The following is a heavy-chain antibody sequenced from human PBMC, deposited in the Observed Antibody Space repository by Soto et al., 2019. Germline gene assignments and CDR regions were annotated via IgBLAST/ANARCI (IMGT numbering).Heavy chain of an antibody. CDR2: YNKDGTNT. J-gene: IGHJ4*02. V-gene: IGHV3-74*01. CDR3: AREYYGILAGYYNDF. CDR1: GFTFSSYW. Sequence: EVPLVESGGGLVQPWGSLRLSCAASGFTFSSYWMHWDRQVPGKGLVWVSRYNKDGTNTDNADSMTGRFTVARDNAKNTPHLQMSSLRAEDTAIFYCAREYYGILAGYYNDFWGQGTLVTVSS. D-gene: IGHD3-9*01.